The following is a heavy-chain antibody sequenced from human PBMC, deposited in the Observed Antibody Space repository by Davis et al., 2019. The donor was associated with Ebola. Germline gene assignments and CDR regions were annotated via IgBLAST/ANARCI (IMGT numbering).Heavy chain of an antibody. CDR1: GFTFSSYT. Sequence: GGSLRLSCAASGFTFSSYTMSWVRQAPGKGLEWVSSISSGSRNIYYADSLRGRFTISRDNAKNSLYLQMNSLRAEDTAVYYCARDCSSTSCRTYYYGMDVWGQGTTVTVSS. CDR3: ARDCSSTSCRTYYYGMDV. V-gene: IGHV3-21*01. D-gene: IGHD2-2*01. CDR2: ISSGSRNI. J-gene: IGHJ6*02.